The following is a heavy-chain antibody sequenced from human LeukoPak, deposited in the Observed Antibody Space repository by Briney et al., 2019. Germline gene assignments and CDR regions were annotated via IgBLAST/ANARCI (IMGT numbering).Heavy chain of an antibody. V-gene: IGHV3-23*01. CDR2: IGISDVDR. J-gene: IGHJ4*02. D-gene: IGHD6-13*01. Sequence: GGSLRLSCAVSGFTVGSNYMSWVRQAPGKGLECVSTIGISDVDRHYADSVKGRFTISRDNAKNEVYLEMNSLRAEDTGVYYCSGRDSSRSPRAYWGQGTLVSVPS. CDR1: GFTVGSNY. CDR3: SGRDSSRSPRAY.